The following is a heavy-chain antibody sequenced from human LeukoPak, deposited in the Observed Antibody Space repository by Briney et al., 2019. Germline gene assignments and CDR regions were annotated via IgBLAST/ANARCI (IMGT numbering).Heavy chain of an antibody. V-gene: IGHV4-30-4*02. CDR1: GGSISSGDYY. CDR2: IYYSGST. CDR3: ARVYFDSSGYYYEFDY. Sequence: SETLSLTCTVSGGSISSGDYYWSWIRQPPGKGLEWIGYIYYSGSTYYNPSLKSRATISVDTSKNQFSLKLSSVTAADTAVYYCARVYFDSSGYYYEFDYWGQGTLVTVSS. J-gene: IGHJ4*02. D-gene: IGHD3-22*01.